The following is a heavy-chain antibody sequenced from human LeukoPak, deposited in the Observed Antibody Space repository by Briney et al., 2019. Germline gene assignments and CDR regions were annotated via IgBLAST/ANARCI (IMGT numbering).Heavy chain of an antibody. V-gene: IGHV1-2*02. CDR1: GYTFTSYG. J-gene: IGHJ6*03. D-gene: IGHD3-22*01. CDR3: ARDQEGSSGYRLYYYYYMDV. CDR2: INPNSGGT. Sequence: ASVKVSCKASGYTFTSYGISWVRQAPGQGLEWMGWINPNSGGTNYAQKFQGRVTMTRDTSISTAYMELSRLRSDDTAVYYCARDQEGSSGYRLYYYYYMDVWGKGTTVTVSS.